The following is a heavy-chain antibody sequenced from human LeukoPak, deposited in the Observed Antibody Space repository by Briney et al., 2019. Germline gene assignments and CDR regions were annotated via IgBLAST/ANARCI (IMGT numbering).Heavy chain of an antibody. CDR2: ISGTGGST. J-gene: IGHJ4*02. Sequence: GGSLRLSCAGSGFMFGTYAMSWVRQAPGQGLEWISGISGTGGSTYYADSVKGRFTISRDNSKNTLYLQMNSLRAEDTAVYYCANSPQLRYFDWLSKERFDNYWGQGTLVTVSS. D-gene: IGHD3-9*01. V-gene: IGHV3-23*01. CDR1: GFMFGTYA. CDR3: ANSPQLRYFDWLSKERFDNY.